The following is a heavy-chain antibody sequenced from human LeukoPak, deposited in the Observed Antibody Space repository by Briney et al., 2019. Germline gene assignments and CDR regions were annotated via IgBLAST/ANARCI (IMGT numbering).Heavy chain of an antibody. CDR3: ARGGWNKFDY. CDR1: GGSISSYF. D-gene: IGHD3-22*01. Sequence: SETLSLTCTVSGGSISSYFWSWIRQPPGKGLEWIGYMYYSGSTNYNPSFKSRVTISVGTSKNQFSLKLSSVTAADTAVYYCARGGWNKFDYWGQGTLVTVSS. J-gene: IGHJ4*02. CDR2: MYYSGST. V-gene: IGHV4-59*01.